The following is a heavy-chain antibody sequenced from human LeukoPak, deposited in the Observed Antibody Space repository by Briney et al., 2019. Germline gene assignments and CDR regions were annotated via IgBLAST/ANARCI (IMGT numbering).Heavy chain of an antibody. CDR3: ARGSPPRRNYDSRGYYSYYFDY. Sequence: ASVKVSCKASGYTFTTYYMHWVRQAPGQGLEWMGVITPSGGRISYAQKFQGRVTMTTDTSTSTVYMELESLRSDDTAVYYCARGSPPRRNYDSRGYYSYYFDYWGQGTLVTVSS. V-gene: IGHV1-46*01. CDR2: ITPSGGRI. D-gene: IGHD3-22*01. CDR1: GYTFTTYY. J-gene: IGHJ4*02.